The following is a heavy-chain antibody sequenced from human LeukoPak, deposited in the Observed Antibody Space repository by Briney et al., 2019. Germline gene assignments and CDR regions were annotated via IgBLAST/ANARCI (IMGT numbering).Heavy chain of an antibody. Sequence: GGSLRLSCATSGFNFGSYRMNWVRQAPGKGLEWVSYISGSSSVIYYADSVKGRFTISRDNAKKSLYLQMNSLRVEDTAVYYCARDVGGDSSGSEQFDYWGQGTLVTVSS. V-gene: IGHV3-48*04. CDR1: GFNFGSYR. D-gene: IGHD6-19*01. CDR2: ISGSSSVI. J-gene: IGHJ4*02. CDR3: ARDVGGDSSGSEQFDY.